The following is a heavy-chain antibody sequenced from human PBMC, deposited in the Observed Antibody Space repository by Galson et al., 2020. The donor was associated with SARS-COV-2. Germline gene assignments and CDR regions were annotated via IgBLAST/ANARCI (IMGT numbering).Heavy chain of an antibody. V-gene: IGHV3-33*01. CDR3: ARGGVAAGTLGIDY. CDR2: IWPDVTKK. Sequence: CAASGFTFENHAMHWVRQAPGKGLEWVAVIWPDVTKKYYPDSVKGRFTISRDNSKNTLYLQVDSLRADDTAVYYCARGGVAAGTLGIDYWGQGTRVTVSS. CDR1: GFTFENHA. D-gene: IGHD6-13*01. J-gene: IGHJ4*02.